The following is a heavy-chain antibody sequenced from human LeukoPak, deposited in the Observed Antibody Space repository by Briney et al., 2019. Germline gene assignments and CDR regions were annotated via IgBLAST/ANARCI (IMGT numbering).Heavy chain of an antibody. J-gene: IGHJ4*02. Sequence: ASVKVSCKASGGTFTSYAISWLPQAPGQGLEWMGWISVYNGNTNYAQRLQGRVTMTTDTSTSTAYMGLRSLRSDDTAVYYCARRQFITSDFDYWGQGTLVTVSS. CDR2: ISVYNGNT. CDR3: ARRQFITSDFDY. V-gene: IGHV1-18*01. CDR1: GGTFTSYA. D-gene: IGHD3-10*01.